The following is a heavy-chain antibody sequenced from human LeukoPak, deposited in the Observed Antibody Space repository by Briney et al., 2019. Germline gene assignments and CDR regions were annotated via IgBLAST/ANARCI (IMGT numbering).Heavy chain of an antibody. CDR2: ITKSSTYV. Sequence: GGSLRLSCAVSGITLSNYGMSWVRQAPGKGLEWVSSITKSSTYVYYADSVKGRFTISRDNANNSLFLQMNNLGVDDTGVYYCARGSGVHVWGQGTLVLVSS. D-gene: IGHD3-10*01. CDR1: GITLSNYG. J-gene: IGHJ4*02. CDR3: ARGSGVHV. V-gene: IGHV3-21*04.